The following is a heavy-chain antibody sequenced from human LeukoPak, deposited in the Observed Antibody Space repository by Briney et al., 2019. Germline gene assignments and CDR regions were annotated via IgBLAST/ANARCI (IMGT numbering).Heavy chain of an antibody. V-gene: IGHV5-51*01. D-gene: IGHD3-10*01. CDR1: GYSFTSYW. CDR3: ARRDYYGSGSPSYYFDY. CDR2: IYPGDSDT. J-gene: IGHJ4*02. Sequence: GESLKISCKGSGYSFTSYWIGWVRQMPGKGLEWMGIIYPGDSDTRYSPSFQGQVTISADKSISTAYLQWSSLKASDTAKYYCARRDYYGSGSPSYYFDYWGQGTLVTVSS.